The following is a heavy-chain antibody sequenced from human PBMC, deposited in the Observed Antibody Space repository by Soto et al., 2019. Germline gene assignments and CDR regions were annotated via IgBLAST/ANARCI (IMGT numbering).Heavy chain of an antibody. Sequence: QVRLQESGPGLVKPSETLSLTCTVSRVSITNYYWSWIRQPPGKGLEWIGYMYYSGITNYSPSLKSRVTIPVDTSKNQFSLKLSSVTAADTAVYYCARHVDPYYYGMDVWGQGTTVTVSS. CDR3: ARHVDPYYYGMDV. CDR1: RVSITNYY. CDR2: MYYSGIT. J-gene: IGHJ6*02. V-gene: IGHV4-59*08.